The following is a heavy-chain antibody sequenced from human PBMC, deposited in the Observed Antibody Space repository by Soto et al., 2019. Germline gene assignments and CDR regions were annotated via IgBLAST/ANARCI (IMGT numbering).Heavy chain of an antibody. CDR2: IYYSGST. Sequence: PSETLSLTCTVSGGSISSYYWSWIRQPPGKGLEWIGYIYYSGSTNYNPSLKSRDTISVDTSKNQFSLKLSSVTAADTAVYYCARSMVRGVILGDYYGMDVWGQGTTVTVSS. CDR3: ARSMVRGVILGDYYGMDV. V-gene: IGHV4-59*01. D-gene: IGHD3-10*01. J-gene: IGHJ6*02. CDR1: GGSISSYY.